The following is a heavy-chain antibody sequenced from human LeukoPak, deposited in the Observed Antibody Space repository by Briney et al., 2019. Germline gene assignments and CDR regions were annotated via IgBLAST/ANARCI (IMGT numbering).Heavy chain of an antibody. Sequence: SETLSLTCTVSGGSISSSSYYWSWIRQPPGKGLEWIGEINHSGSTNYNPSLKSRVTISVDTSKNQFSLKLSSVTAADTAVYYCARGRWYSYGNYYFDYWGQGTLVTVSS. D-gene: IGHD5-18*01. J-gene: IGHJ4*02. CDR3: ARGRWYSYGNYYFDY. V-gene: IGHV4-39*07. CDR2: INHSGST. CDR1: GGSISSSSYY.